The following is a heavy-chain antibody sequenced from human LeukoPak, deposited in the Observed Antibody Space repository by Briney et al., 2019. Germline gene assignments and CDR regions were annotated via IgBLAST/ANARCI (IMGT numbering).Heavy chain of an antibody. V-gene: IGHV5-51*01. J-gene: IGHJ6*03. D-gene: IGHD3-3*01. CDR2: INLGDTET. CDR1: GYSFTSYW. CDR3: ARFGYDFWSGEPRDYYYYYMDV. Sequence: GESLKISCKGSGYSFTSYWIGWVRQMPGKGLEGRGIINLGDTETKYSTSFQGKVSISADKSISPGYMQWSSLEASDTAMYYCARFGYDFWSGEPRDYYYYYMDVWGKGTTVTVSS.